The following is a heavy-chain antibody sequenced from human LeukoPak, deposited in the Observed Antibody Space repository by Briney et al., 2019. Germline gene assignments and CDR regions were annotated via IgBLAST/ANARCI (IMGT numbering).Heavy chain of an antibody. CDR3: ARVRRYSQYESSGYYADS. V-gene: IGHV3-30*02. J-gene: IGHJ5*01. Sequence: PGGSLRLSCAASGFTFSSYGMHWVRQAPGKGLEWVAFIRYDGSNKYYADSVKGRFTISRDNSKDTLYLQMNSLKIEDTATYYCARVRRYSQYESSGYYADSWGQGTLVTVSS. D-gene: IGHD3-22*01. CDR1: GFTFSSYG. CDR2: IRYDGSNK.